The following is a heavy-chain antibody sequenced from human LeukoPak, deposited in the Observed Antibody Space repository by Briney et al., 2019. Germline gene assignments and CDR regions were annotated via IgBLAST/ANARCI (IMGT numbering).Heavy chain of an antibody. CDR3: ARMAATNYYYYYMDV. CDR2: INWNGGST. V-gene: IGHV3-20*04. CDR1: GFTFDDYG. J-gene: IGHJ6*03. Sequence: GGSLRLSCAASGFTFDDYGMSWVRHAPGKGLEWVSGINWNGGSTGYADSVKGRFTISRDNAKNSLYLQMNSLRAEDTALYYCARMAATNYYYYYMDVWGKGTTVTVSS. D-gene: IGHD5-24*01.